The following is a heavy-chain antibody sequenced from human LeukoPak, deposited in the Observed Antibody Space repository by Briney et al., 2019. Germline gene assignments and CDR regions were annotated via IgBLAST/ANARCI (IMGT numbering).Heavy chain of an antibody. V-gene: IGHV1-69*05. J-gene: IGHJ4*02. CDR3: AKGEAFFGGDSPPPWYYFDY. Sequence: ASVKVSCKASGGTFSSYAISWVRQAPGQGLEWMGGIIPIFGTANYAQKFQGRVTITTDESTSTAYMELSSLRSEDTAVYYCAKGEAFFGGDSPPPWYYFDYGGQGTLATV. CDR1: GGTFSSYA. D-gene: IGHD2-21*02. CDR2: IIPIFGTA.